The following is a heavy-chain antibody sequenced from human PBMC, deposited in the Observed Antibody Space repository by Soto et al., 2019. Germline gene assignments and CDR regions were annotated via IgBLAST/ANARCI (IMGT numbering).Heavy chain of an antibody. CDR2: ISYDGSKK. V-gene: IGHV3-30-3*01. D-gene: IGHD3-9*01. Sequence: QVQLVGSGGGVVQPGRSLRLSCAASGFTFSSYAMHWFRQAPGKGLEWVAVISYDGSKKYYADSVKGRFTISRDNSKNTLYLQMNSLRAEDTAVYYCARGYDTEVDYWGQGTLVTVSS. J-gene: IGHJ4*02. CDR3: ARGYDTEVDY. CDR1: GFTFSSYA.